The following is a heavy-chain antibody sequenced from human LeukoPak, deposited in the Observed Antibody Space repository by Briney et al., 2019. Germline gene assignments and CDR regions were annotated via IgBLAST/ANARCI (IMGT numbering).Heavy chain of an antibody. D-gene: IGHD2/OR15-2a*01. CDR3: ARRNRDAFDM. J-gene: IGHJ3*02. CDR2: ISSSGTTK. CDR1: GFTFSSYE. Sequence: HPGGSLRLSCAAAGFTFSSYEMNWVCQGPGKGLEWVSYISSSGTTKYYADSVKGRFTLSRDNAKKSLSLQMNSLRAEDTAIYYCARRNRDAFDMWGQGTVVTVSS. V-gene: IGHV3-48*03.